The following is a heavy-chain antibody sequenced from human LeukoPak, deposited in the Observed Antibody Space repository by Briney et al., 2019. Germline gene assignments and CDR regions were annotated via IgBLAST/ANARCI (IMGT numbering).Heavy chain of an antibody. CDR3: ARGPSYYDFWREFDY. CDR2: INHSGST. CDR1: GGSFSGYY. J-gene: IGHJ4*02. V-gene: IGHV4-34*01. Sequence: SETLSLTRAVYGGSFSGYYWSWIRQPPGKGLEWIGEINHSGSTNYNPSLKSRVTISVDTSKNQFSLKLSSVTAADTAVYYCARGPSYYDFWREFDYWGQGTLVTVSS. D-gene: IGHD3-3*01.